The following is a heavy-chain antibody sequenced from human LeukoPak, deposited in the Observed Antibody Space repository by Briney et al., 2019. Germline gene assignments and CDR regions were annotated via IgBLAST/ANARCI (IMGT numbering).Heavy chain of an antibody. CDR2: IKPDGSEK. CDR3: ARGHWFDP. Sequence: PGGSLRLSCVASGFTFSTYWMSWVRKAPGKGLEWVAYIKPDGSEKSYVDSVKGRFTISRDNAKNSLYLQMNSLRAEDTAVYSCARGHWFDPWGQGTLVTVSS. V-gene: IGHV3-7*03. CDR1: GFTFSTYW. J-gene: IGHJ5*02.